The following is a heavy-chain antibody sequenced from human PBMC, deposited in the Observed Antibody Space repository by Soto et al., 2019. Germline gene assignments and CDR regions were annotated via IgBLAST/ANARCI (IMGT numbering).Heavy chain of an antibody. J-gene: IGHJ4*02. V-gene: IGHV5-51*01. CDR3: ARQSATVIASPFDY. CDR2: IYPGDSDT. CDR1: GYSFTNYW. Sequence: ESLKISCKGSGYSFTNYWICWVRQMPGKGLEWMGIIYPGDSDTRYSPSFQGQVTISADKSISTAYLQWSSLKASDTARYYCARQSATVIASPFDYWGQGTLVTVSS. D-gene: IGHD4-4*01.